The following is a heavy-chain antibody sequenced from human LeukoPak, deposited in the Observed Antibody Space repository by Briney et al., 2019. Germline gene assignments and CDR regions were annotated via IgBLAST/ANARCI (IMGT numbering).Heavy chain of an antibody. D-gene: IGHD3-22*01. J-gene: IGHJ4*02. Sequence: ASVKVSCKGSAYSFTDYYIHWVRQAPGQGLEWMGRINPNSGGTDYAQKFQGRVTMTRDTSISTAYMELSRLRSDDTAVYYCARSSPTYYFDSSGYYYGDYWGQGTLVIVSS. CDR3: ARSSPTYYFDSSGYYYGDY. V-gene: IGHV1-2*06. CDR1: AYSFTDYY. CDR2: INPNSGGT.